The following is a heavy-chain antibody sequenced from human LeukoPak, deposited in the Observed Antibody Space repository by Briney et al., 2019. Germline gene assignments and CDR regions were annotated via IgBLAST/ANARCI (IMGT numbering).Heavy chain of an antibody. Sequence: SETLSLTCTVSGGSISSGSYYWSWIRQPAGKGLEWIGRIYTSGSTNYNPSLKSRVTISVDTSKNQFSLKLSSVTAADTAVYYCARDPGDDILTGYPDYWGQGTLVTVSS. V-gene: IGHV4-61*02. D-gene: IGHD3-9*01. J-gene: IGHJ4*02. CDR1: GGSISSGSYY. CDR3: ARDPGDDILTGYPDY. CDR2: IYTSGST.